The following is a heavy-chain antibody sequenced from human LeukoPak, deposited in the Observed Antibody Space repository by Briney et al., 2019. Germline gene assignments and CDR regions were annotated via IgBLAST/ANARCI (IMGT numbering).Heavy chain of an antibody. Sequence: GGSLRLSCAASGFTYSNAWMSWVRQAPGKGLEWVGRIKSKTDGGTTDYAAPVKGRFTISRDDSKNTLYLQMNSLKTEDTAVYYCTTDLITGLEAGLDYWGQGTLVTVSS. D-gene: IGHD1-20*01. CDR3: TTDLITGLEAGLDY. CDR1: GFTYSNAW. CDR2: IKSKTDGGTT. V-gene: IGHV3-15*01. J-gene: IGHJ4*02.